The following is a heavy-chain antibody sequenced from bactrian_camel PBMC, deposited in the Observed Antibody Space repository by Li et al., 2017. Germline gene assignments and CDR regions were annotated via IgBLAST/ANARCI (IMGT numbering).Heavy chain of an antibody. Sequence: VQLVESGGGLVQPGGSLRLSCTASGFTFSSYYMSWVRQAPGKGLEWVSSSSSGALSLVYADSVKGRFTISQDKSKTTVYLQMNGLKAEDTGVYYCVLVNSEYGRTEISLAGFIGRATESGNWGQGTQVTVS. CDR2: SSSGALSL. D-gene: IGHD1*01. CDR3: VLVNSEYGRTEISLAGFIGRATESGN. J-gene: IGHJ6*01. V-gene: IGHV3S40*01. CDR1: GFTFSSYY.